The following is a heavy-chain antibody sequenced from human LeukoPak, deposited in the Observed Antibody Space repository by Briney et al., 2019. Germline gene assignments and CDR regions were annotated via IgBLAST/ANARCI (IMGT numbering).Heavy chain of an antibody. CDR2: IKQDGSEK. J-gene: IGHJ4*02. CDR3: ARHLSGITGYTYGRGIDY. V-gene: IGHV3-7*01. CDR1: GFTFSTYW. Sequence: GGSLRLSCAASGFTFSTYWMSWVRQAPGKGLEWVANIKQDGSEKYYVDSVKGRFTISRDNAKKSLYLQMNSLRAEDTAVYYCARHLSGITGYTYGRGIDYWGQGTLVTVSS. D-gene: IGHD5-18*01.